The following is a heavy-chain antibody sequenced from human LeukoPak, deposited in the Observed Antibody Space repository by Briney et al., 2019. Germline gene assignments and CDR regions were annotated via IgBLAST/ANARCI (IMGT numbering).Heavy chain of an antibody. Sequence: SQTLSLTCAISGDSVSSNSAAWNWIRQSPSRGLEWLGRTYYRSKWYNDYAVSGKSRITINPDTSKNQFSLQLNSVTPEDTAVYYCAREGYYDSSGYWENWFDPWGQGTLVTVSS. CDR2: TYYRSKWYN. CDR3: AREGYYDSSGYWENWFDP. J-gene: IGHJ5*02. V-gene: IGHV6-1*01. CDR1: GDSVSSNSAA. D-gene: IGHD3-22*01.